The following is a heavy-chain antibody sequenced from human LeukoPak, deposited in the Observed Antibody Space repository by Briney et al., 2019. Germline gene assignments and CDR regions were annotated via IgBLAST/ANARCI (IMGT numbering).Heavy chain of an antibody. D-gene: IGHD1-14*01. J-gene: IGHJ4*02. Sequence: GGSLRLSCAASGFVFSGYWMSWVRQAPGKGLEWVANINQGGSDKYYVDSVKGRFTISRDNANNLLYLQMNSLRGEDTAVYYCTRDRSRAEDDWGQGTLVTVSS. CDR1: GFVFSGYW. V-gene: IGHV3-7*01. CDR2: INQGGSDK. CDR3: TRDRSRAEDD.